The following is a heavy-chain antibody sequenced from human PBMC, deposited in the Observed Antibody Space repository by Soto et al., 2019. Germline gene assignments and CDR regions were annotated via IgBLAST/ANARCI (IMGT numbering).Heavy chain of an antibody. J-gene: IGHJ6*02. Sequence: QVQLVQSGAEVKKPGSSVKVSCKTSGGTFNNYAISWVRQAPGQGLEWMGGLIPNFDTPNYAQKFQDRLTILADESTSTVSLELRRLRSADTALDYCAVAMVREILIFESSGMHVWGQGTTVTVSS. CDR2: LIPNFDTP. CDR3: AVAMVREILIFESSGMHV. V-gene: IGHV1-69*01. CDR1: GGTFNNYA. D-gene: IGHD3-10*01.